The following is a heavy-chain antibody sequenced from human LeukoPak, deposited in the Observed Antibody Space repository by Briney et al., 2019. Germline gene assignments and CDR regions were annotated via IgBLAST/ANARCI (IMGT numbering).Heavy chain of an antibody. J-gene: IGHJ4*02. Sequence: PSETLSLTCTVSGGSISSYYWSWIRQPPGKGLEWIGYIYYTCTSYNPSLKSRVTISADTSKNQFSLKLISVTAADTAVYYCASRKLGNDYWGQGTLVTVSS. CDR3: ASRKLGNDY. V-gene: IGHV4-59*01. CDR1: GGSISSYY. CDR2: IYYTCT. D-gene: IGHD7-27*01.